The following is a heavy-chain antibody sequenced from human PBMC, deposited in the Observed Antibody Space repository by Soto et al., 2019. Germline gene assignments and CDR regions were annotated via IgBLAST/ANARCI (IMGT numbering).Heavy chain of an antibody. V-gene: IGHV3-15*01. Sequence: EVQLVESGGGLVKPGGSLRLSCAASGFSFSNAWMSWVRQLPGKGLEWVGHIKSKTDGGTADYAAPVKGRFTISRDDSKNTQYLQMNSLKTEDTAMFYCTTLNYGVDVWGQGTTVTVSS. CDR2: IKSKTDGGTA. CDR3: TTLNYGVDV. J-gene: IGHJ6*02. CDR1: GFSFSNAW.